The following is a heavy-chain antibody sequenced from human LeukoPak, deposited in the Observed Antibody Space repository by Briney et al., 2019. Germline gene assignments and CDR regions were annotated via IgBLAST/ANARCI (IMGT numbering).Heavy chain of an antibody. CDR3: ARHQLGRNWFDP. CDR1: GVSISSYY. D-gene: IGHD1-26*01. V-gene: IGHV4-59*08. Sequence: SETLSLTCTVSGVSISSYYLSWIRQPPGKGLEWIGYIYYSGSTNYNPSLKSRVTISVDTSKNQFSLKLSSVTAADTAVYYCARHQLGRNWFDPWGQGTLVTVSS. J-gene: IGHJ5*02. CDR2: IYYSGST.